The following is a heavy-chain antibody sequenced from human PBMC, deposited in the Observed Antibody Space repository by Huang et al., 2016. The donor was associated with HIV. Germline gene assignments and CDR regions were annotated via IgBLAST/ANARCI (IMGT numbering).Heavy chain of an antibody. CDR2: MKPKGGNT. CDR3: ARARGFLYDSTGYYSRYYFDS. Sequence: QVQLVQSGAEVKKPGASVKVSCKASGFNFNNYDFNWVRQASGQGLEWMGWMKPKGGNTGYAQKCQGRVTITRNTSITTAYMELRSLRSEDTAVYYCARARGFLYDSTGYYSRYYFDSWGQGTLVTISS. CDR1: GFNFNNYD. D-gene: IGHD3-22*01. J-gene: IGHJ4*02. V-gene: IGHV1-8*03.